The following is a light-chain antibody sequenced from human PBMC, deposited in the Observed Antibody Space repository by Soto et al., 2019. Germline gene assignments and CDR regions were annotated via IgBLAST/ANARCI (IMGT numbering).Light chain of an antibody. V-gene: IGLV2-14*01. CDR1: STDVGGYNA. J-gene: IGLJ1*01. Sequence: QSVLSQPASVSGSPGQTITISCTGTSTDVGGYNAVSWYQHHPGKAPKLIIYEVTHRPSGVSDRFSASKSDNTASLTISGLQAEDEADYYCNSFRVSHLYVFGTGTKV. CDR3: NSFRVSHLYV. CDR2: EVT.